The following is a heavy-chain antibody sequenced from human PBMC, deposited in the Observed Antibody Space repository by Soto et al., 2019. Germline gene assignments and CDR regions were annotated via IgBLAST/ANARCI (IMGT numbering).Heavy chain of an antibody. Sequence: EVQLVESGGGLVQPGESLRLSCAASGFTFDYYWMHWVRQAPGKGLVWVSRIHSDGTSTTYADSVKGRFTISRDNAKNTLSLQRNSLRAEDTAVYYCARGDRGAFDLWGQGTVVTVSS. CDR3: ARGDRGAFDL. D-gene: IGHD1-26*01. CDR1: GFTFDYYW. V-gene: IGHV3-74*01. CDR2: IHSDGTST. J-gene: IGHJ3*01.